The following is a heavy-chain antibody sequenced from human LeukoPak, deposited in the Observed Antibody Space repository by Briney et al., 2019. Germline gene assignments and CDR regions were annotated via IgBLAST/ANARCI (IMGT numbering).Heavy chain of an antibody. CDR1: GFTFSSYA. CDR3: AKDSTAGVYYYYGMDV. CDR2: ISGSGGST. Sequence: GGSLRLSCAASGFTFSSYAMSWVRQAPGKGLEGVSAISGSGGSTYYADSVKGRFTISRDNSKNTLYLQMNSLRAEDTAVYYCAKDSTAGVYYYYGMDVWGQGTTVTVSS. D-gene: IGHD3-10*01. J-gene: IGHJ6*02. V-gene: IGHV3-23*01.